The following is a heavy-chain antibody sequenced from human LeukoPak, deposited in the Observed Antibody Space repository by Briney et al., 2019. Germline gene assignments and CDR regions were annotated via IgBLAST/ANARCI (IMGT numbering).Heavy chain of an antibody. Sequence: GGSLRLSCAASGFTVSSNYMSWVRQAPGKGLERVSVIYSGGSTYYADSVKGRFTISRDNSKNTLYLQMNSLGAEDTAVYYCARDSRTTPFDYWGQGTLVTVSS. V-gene: IGHV3-66*02. J-gene: IGHJ4*02. CDR1: GFTVSSNY. CDR2: IYSGGST. CDR3: ARDSRTTPFDY. D-gene: IGHD4-11*01.